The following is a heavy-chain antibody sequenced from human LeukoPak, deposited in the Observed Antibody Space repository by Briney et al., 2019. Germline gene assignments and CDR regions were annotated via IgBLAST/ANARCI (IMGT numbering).Heavy chain of an antibody. J-gene: IGHJ4*02. CDR1: GGSISNNNYY. V-gene: IGHV4-39*07. D-gene: IGHD3-3*01. CDR3: ARLPGSGYYSDLVIDY. CDR2: IYYSGST. Sequence: PSETLSLTCTVSGGSISNNNYYWAWIRQPPGKGLECIGSIYYSGSTNYNPPLRSRVTISVDTSKNQFSLKLSAVTAADTAVYYCARLPGSGYYSDLVIDYWGQGTLVTVSS.